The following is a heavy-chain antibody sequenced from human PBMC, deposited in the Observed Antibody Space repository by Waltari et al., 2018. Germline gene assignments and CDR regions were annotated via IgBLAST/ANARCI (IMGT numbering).Heavy chain of an antibody. CDR2: ISYSVST. CDR1: GGSISSESYY. V-gene: IGHV4-39*01. CDR3: ARLSYHIVTGYGWFDP. J-gene: IGHJ5*02. D-gene: IGHD3-9*01. Sequence: QLQLQESGPGLVKPSETLSLTCTVSGGSISSESYYWGWSRQPPGKGLEWIGIISYSVSTYYNPSLKSRVTISVDTSKNQFSLKLSSVTAADTAVYYCARLSYHIVTGYGWFDPWGLGTLVTVSS.